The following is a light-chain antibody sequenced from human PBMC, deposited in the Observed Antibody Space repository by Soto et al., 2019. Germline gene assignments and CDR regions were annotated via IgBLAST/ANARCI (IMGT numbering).Light chain of an antibody. Sequence: QSVLTQPASVSGSPGQSITISCTGTFSDIGSYNLVSWYQQHPGKAPKLMIYEDTKRPSGVSSRFSGSKSGYTASLTISGLQAEDEAGYFCCSYAGSSTVVFGGGTKLTVL. CDR2: EDT. V-gene: IGLV2-23*01. CDR1: FSDIGSYNL. CDR3: CSYAGSSTVV. J-gene: IGLJ2*01.